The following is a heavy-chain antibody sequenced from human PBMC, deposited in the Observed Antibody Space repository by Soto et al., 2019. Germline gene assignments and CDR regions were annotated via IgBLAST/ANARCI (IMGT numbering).Heavy chain of an antibody. CDR2: VYHIGST. CDR1: GGSISSVSSY. V-gene: IGHV4-39*07. Sequence: SETLSLTCSVSGGSISSVSSYWGWIRQPPGKGLGWIGSVYHIGSTYYNPSLKSRVSISVDTSKNQFSLQLRSVTAADTAVYYCARGGIAVDMASISFEYSGQGTTVSVST. J-gene: IGHJ4*02. CDR3: ARGGIAVDMASISFEY. D-gene: IGHD5-12*01.